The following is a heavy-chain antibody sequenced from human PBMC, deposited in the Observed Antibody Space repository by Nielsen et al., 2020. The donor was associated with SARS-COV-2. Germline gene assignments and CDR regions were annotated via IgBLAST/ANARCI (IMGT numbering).Heavy chain of an antibody. Sequence: ASVKVSCKASGYTFTSYGISWVRQAPGKGLEWMGGFDPEDGETIYAQKFQGRVTMTEDTSTDTAYMELSSLRSEDTAVYYCATSLVAAIFGVLDYWGPGTLVTVSS. CDR3: ATSLVAAIFGVLDY. CDR2: FDPEDGET. J-gene: IGHJ4*02. CDR1: GYTFTSYG. V-gene: IGHV1-24*01. D-gene: IGHD3-3*01.